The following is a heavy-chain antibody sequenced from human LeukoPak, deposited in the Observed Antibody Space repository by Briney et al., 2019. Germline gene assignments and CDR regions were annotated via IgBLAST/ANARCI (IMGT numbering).Heavy chain of an antibody. CDR3: ARDLNTPLDQRIQLWYNPYRFVY. D-gene: IGHD5-18*01. Sequence: GGSLRLSCAASGFTFSSYGMHWVRQAPGKGLEWVAVIWYDGSNKYYADSVKGRFTISRDNSKNTLYLQMNSLRAEDTAVYYCARDLNTPLDQRIQLWYNPYRFVYWGQGTLVTVSS. J-gene: IGHJ4*02. CDR2: IWYDGSNK. CDR1: GFTFSSYG. V-gene: IGHV3-33*01.